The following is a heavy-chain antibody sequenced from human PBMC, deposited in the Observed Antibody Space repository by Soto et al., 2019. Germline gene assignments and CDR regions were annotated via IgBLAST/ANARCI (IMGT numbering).Heavy chain of an antibody. CDR3: AKGGQSYDY. CDR2: ISTSVGST. Sequence: GGSLRLSCAASGFTFITYAMSWVRQAPGKGLEWVSAISTSVGSTYYTDSVKGRFTTSRDNSKNTLYLQMNSLRAEDTAVYYCAKGGQSYDYWGQGTLVTVSS. V-gene: IGHV3-23*01. CDR1: GFTFITYA. J-gene: IGHJ4*02. D-gene: IGHD3-10*01.